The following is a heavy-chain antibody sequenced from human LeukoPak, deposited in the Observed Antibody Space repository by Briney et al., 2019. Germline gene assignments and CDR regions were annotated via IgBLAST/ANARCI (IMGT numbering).Heavy chain of an antibody. V-gene: IGHV3-11*06. D-gene: IGHD6-13*01. CDR3: ASLDSSSWYNF. CDR2: ISGSSDNT. CDR1: GFTFRDYY. J-gene: IGHJ4*02. Sequence: PGGSLRLSCAASGFTFRDYYMSWVRQAPGKGLECVSYISGSSDNTNYADSVKGRFTISRDNAKNSLYLQMNSLRAEDTAVYYCASLDSSSWYNFWGQGTLVTVSS.